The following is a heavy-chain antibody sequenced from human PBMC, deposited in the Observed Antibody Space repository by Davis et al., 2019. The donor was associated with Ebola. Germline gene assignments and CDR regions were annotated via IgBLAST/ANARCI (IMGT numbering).Heavy chain of an antibody. D-gene: IGHD6-19*01. V-gene: IGHV4-34*01. Sequence: ESLKISCAASRFTFSDHYMDWIRQPPGKGLEWIGEINHSGSTNYNPSLKSRVTISVDTSKNQFSLKLSSVTAADTAVYYCARDSVAVTLDYWGQGTLVTVSS. CDR1: RFTFSDHY. CDR2: INHSGST. CDR3: ARDSVAVTLDY. J-gene: IGHJ4*02.